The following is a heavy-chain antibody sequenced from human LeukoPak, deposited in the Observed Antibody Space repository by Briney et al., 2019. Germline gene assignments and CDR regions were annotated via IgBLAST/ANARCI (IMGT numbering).Heavy chain of an antibody. CDR3: ARGHIGRPYDY. CDR2: INHSGST. V-gene: IGHV4-34*01. Sequence: SETLSLTFAVYGGSFSGYYWSWIRQPPGKGLEWIGEINHSGSTNYNPSLKSRVTISVDTSKSQFSLKLSSVTAAATAVYYCARGHIGRPYDYWGQGTLVTVSS. CDR1: GGSFSGYY. J-gene: IGHJ4*02. D-gene: IGHD2-21*01.